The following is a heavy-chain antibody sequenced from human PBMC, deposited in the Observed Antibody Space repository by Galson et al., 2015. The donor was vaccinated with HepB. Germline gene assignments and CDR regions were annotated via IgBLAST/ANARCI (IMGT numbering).Heavy chain of an antibody. CDR3: AGLGDCGGVCVPDY. J-gene: IGHJ4*02. Sequence: SLRLSCAASGFRFNSYVMHWVRQAPGKGLEWVAVVSSDGSAQLYADSVKGRFTISRDNSKNMLYLQMNSLTTEDTALYYCAGLGDCGGVCVPDYWGQGTLVTVSS. V-gene: IGHV3-30*03. D-gene: IGHD2-21*01. CDR2: VSSDGSAQ. CDR1: GFRFNSYV.